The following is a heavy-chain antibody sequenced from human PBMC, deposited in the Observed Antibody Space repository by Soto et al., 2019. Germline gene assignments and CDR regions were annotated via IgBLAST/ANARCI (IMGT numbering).Heavy chain of an antibody. V-gene: IGHV1-18*01. Sequence: QVQLVQSGAEVKKPGASVKVSCKASGYTFTSYGISWVRQAPGQGLEWMGWISAYNGNTNYAQKLQGRVTMTTDTSTSTAYMEQRSLRSDDTAVYYCARVNVPIFGVVISDYYYYYYMDVWCKGTTVTVSS. D-gene: IGHD3-3*01. CDR3: ARVNVPIFGVVISDYYYYYYMDV. CDR2: ISAYNGNT. J-gene: IGHJ6*03. CDR1: GYTFTSYG.